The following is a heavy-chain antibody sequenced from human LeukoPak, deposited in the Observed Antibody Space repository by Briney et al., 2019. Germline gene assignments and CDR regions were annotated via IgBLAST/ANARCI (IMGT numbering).Heavy chain of an antibody. CDR1: GGSISTSNYC. D-gene: IGHD3-10*01. CDR2: IFYSGST. V-gene: IGHV4-39*07. J-gene: IGHJ3*02. Sequence: SETLSLTCTVSGGSISTSNYCWGWIRQPPGKGLEWIGNIFYSGSTYYSPSLKSRVTISLDTSRNQFSLKLTSVTAADTAVYYCAKSNGYGFVDIWGQGTMVTVSS. CDR3: AKSNGYGFVDI.